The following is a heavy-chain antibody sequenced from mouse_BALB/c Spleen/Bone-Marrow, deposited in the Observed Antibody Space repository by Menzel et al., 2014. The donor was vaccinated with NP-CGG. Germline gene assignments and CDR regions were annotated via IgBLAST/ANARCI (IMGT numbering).Heavy chain of an antibody. Sequence: LEESGGGLVTPGGILTLTCTPSGFSLSSYHMNWVRQTPGKGLEWIGWIDTTSTTYYATWAKGRFTISRTSTTVDLQKASLTTEDTATYFCARVGGGGGYGYSDLWGQGTLVTVS. CDR1: GFSLSSYH. CDR3: ARVGGGGGYGYSDL. V-gene: IGHV5-6-5*01. CDR2: IDTTSTT. J-gene: IGHJ3*02. D-gene: IGHD2-2*01.